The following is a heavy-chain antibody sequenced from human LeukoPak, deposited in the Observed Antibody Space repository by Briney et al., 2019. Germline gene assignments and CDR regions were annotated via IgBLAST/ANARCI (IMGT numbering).Heavy chain of an antibody. V-gene: IGHV1-69*04. CDR2: IIPILGIA. CDR1: GGTFSSYA. CDR3: ARGGATVVTYYYYYGMDV. J-gene: IGHJ6*02. D-gene: IGHD4-23*01. Sequence: SVKVSCKASGGTFSSYAISWVRQAPGQGLEWMGRIIPILGIANYAQKFQGRVTITADKSTSTAYMELSSLRSEDTAVYYCARGGATVVTYYYYYGMDVWGQGTTVTVSS.